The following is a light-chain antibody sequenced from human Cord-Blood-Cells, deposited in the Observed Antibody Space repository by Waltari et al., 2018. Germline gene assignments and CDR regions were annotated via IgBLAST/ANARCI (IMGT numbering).Light chain of an antibody. Sequence: QSVLTQPPSASGPPGQRVTISCSGSSSNSGINYEYWYQQLPGKAPKLLIYRNNQRPSGVPDRFAGSKSGTSASLAISGLRSEDEADYYCAAWDDSLSGPVFGGGTKLAVL. CDR2: RNN. J-gene: IGLJ3*02. CDR3: AAWDDSLSGPV. V-gene: IGLV1-47*01. CDR1: SSNSGINY.